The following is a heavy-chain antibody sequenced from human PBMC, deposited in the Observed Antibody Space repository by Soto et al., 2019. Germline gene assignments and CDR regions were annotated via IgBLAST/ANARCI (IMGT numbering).Heavy chain of an antibody. D-gene: IGHD6-19*01. CDR1: GGSISSYY. CDR2: IYYSGST. V-gene: IGHV4-59*08. J-gene: IGHJ3*02. Sequence: SETLSLTCTVSGGSISSYYWSWIRQPPGKGLEWIGYIYYSGSTNYNPSLKSRVTISVDTSKNQFSLKLSSVTAADTAVYYCARHSSGWPDDAFDIWGQGTMVTVSS. CDR3: ARHSSGWPDDAFDI.